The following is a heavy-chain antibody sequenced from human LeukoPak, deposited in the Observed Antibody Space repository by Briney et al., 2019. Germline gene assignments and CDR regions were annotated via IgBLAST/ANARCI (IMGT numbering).Heavy chain of an antibody. CDR3: ARAGCSGGTCYESRGAFDI. V-gene: IGHV4-39*07. CDR2: IYYSGTS. CDR1: GGSISSNNYY. D-gene: IGHD2-15*01. Sequence: PSETLSLTCTVSGGSISSNNYYWGWIRQPPGKGLEWIGNIYYSGTSYYNPSLKSRVTISVDTSKHEFSLKLSSVTAADTAVYYCARAGCSGGTCYESRGAFDIWGQGTMVTVSS. J-gene: IGHJ3*02.